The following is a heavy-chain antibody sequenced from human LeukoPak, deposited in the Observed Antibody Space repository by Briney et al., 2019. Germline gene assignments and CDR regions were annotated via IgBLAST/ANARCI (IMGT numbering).Heavy chain of an antibody. J-gene: IGHJ4*02. V-gene: IGHV3-33*08. D-gene: IGHD4-23*01. CDR2: IYYDGTNK. CDR1: EFTFRSYA. CDR3: ARQSTVATDW. Sequence: GGSLRLSCVASEFTFRSYAMHWVRQAPGKGLEWVALIYYDGTNKYYADSVKGRFTISRDNSKNTLFLQMNSLRVEDTAVYYCARQSTVATDWWGQGTLVTVSS.